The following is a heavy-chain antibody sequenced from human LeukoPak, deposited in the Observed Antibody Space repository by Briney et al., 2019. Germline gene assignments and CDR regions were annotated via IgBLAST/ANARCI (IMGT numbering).Heavy chain of an antibody. CDR3: AKDQLGVADTGTGIIDD. Sequence: GGSLRLSCAASGFTFDDYAMHWVRQAPGKGLEWVSLISGDGGSTYYADSVKGRFTISRDNSKNTLYLQMNSLRAEDTAVYYCAKDQLGVADTGTGIIDDWGQGTLVTVSS. CDR2: ISGDGGST. CDR1: GFTFDDYA. D-gene: IGHD3-10*01. J-gene: IGHJ4*02. V-gene: IGHV3-43*02.